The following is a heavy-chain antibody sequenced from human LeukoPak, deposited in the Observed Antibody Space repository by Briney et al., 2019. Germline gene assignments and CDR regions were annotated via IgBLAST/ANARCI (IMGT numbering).Heavy chain of an antibody. CDR2: IIPIFGTA. J-gene: IGHJ4*02. CDR1: GGTFSSYA. D-gene: IGHD3-22*01. CDR3: TYYYDSSGYLDY. Sequence: SVKVSCKASGGTFSSYAISWVLQAPGQGLEWMGRIIPIFGTANYAQKFQGRVTITTDESTSTAYMELSSLRSEDTAVYYCTYYYDSSGYLDYWGQGTLVTVSS. V-gene: IGHV1-69*05.